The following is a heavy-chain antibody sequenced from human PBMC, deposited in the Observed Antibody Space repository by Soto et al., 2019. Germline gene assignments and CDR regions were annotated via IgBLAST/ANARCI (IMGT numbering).Heavy chain of an antibody. J-gene: IGHJ6*02. V-gene: IGHV1-46*01. Sequence: ASVKVSCKASGYTFTSYYMHWVRQAPGQGLEWMGIINPSGGSTSYAQKFQGRDTMTRDTSTSTVYMELSSLRSEDTAVYYCARGLKVRPLLTGYPDWDYYYGMDVWGQGTTVTVSS. CDR3: ARGLKVRPLLTGYPDWDYYYGMDV. CDR2: INPSGGST. CDR1: GYTFTSYY. D-gene: IGHD3-9*01.